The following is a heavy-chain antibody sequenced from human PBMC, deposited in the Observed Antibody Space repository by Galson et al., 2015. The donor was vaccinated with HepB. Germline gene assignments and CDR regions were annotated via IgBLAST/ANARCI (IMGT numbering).Heavy chain of an antibody. CDR1: GFTFSSYW. Sequence: SLRLSCAASGFTFSSYWMSWVRQAPGKGLEWVANIKQDGSEKYYVDSVKGRFTISRDNAKNSLYLQMNSLRAEDTAVYYCARADRWGSRGLDAFDIWGQGTMVTVSS. CDR3: ARADRWGSRGLDAFDI. V-gene: IGHV3-7*03. CDR2: IKQDGSEK. J-gene: IGHJ3*02. D-gene: IGHD7-27*01.